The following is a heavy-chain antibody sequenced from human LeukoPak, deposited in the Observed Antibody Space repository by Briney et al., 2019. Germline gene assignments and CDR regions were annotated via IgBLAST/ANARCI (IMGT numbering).Heavy chain of an antibody. V-gene: IGHV3-21*01. J-gene: IGHJ4*02. CDR2: ITSSGSYI. Sequence: GGSLRLSCAASGFTFRSYSMNWVRQAPGKGLEWVSSITSSGSYIYYADSVKGRFTISRDNSKNSLYLQMNSLRAEDTAVYYCAREGHWGQGTLVTVSS. CDR1: GFTFRSYS. CDR3: AREGH.